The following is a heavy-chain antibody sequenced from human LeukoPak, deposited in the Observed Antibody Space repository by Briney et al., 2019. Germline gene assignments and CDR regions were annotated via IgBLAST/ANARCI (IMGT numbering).Heavy chain of an antibody. CDR2: ISWNSGSI. CDR3: AKDIHSGSYRSGYFDY. J-gene: IGHJ4*02. CDR1: GFTFDDYA. V-gene: IGHV3-9*01. D-gene: IGHD1-26*01. Sequence: GGSLRLSCAASGFTFDDYAMHWVRQAPGKGLEWVSGISWNSGSIGYADSVRGRFTISRDNAKNSLYLQMNSLRAEDTALYYCAKDIHSGSYRSGYFDYWGQGTLVTVSS.